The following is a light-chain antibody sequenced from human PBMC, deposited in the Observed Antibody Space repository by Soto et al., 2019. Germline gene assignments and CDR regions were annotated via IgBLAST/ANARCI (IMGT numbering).Light chain of an antibody. CDR3: QQYGDSSP. V-gene: IGKV3-20*01. Sequence: EIVLTQSPGTLSLSPGERATLSCRASQSVFNNYLLWYQQKPGQVPRLLIYEASSRAAGIPDRFSGSGSGTDFTLTISRLEPEDFAVYYCQQYGDSSPFGGGTRVEFK. CDR1: QSVFNNY. CDR2: EAS. J-gene: IGKJ4*01.